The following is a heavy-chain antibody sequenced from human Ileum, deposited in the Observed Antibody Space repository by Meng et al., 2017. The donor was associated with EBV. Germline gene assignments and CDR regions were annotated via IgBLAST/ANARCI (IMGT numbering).Heavy chain of an antibody. V-gene: IGHV4-61*08. CDR2: MSYTGST. D-gene: IGHD2-21*02. CDR3: ARERGGGDRGIQ. CDR1: NGSVSSYGYY. J-gene: IGHJ4*02. Sequence: VQLQESGPGLVKPSETLFLTCSVSNGSVSSYGYYWTWIRQPPGKGLEWIGYMSYTGSTNYKSTLKSRVTISVDKSKNQFSLKLSSVTAADTAVYYCARERGGGDRGIQWGQGTLVTVSS.